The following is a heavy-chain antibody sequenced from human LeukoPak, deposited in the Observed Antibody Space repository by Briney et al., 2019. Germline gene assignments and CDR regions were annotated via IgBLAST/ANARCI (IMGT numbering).Heavy chain of an antibody. J-gene: IGHJ4*02. D-gene: IGHD1-26*01. CDR1: GFTFDDYS. Sequence: GGSLRLSCAASGFTFDDYSMSWVRQAPGKGLEWVSGINWNGGSTGYADSVKGRFTISRDNAKNSLYLQMNSLRAEDTALYYCARGPAGAKAVVYFDYWGQGTLVTVSS. CDR3: ARGPAGAKAVVYFDY. V-gene: IGHV3-20*04. CDR2: INWNGGST.